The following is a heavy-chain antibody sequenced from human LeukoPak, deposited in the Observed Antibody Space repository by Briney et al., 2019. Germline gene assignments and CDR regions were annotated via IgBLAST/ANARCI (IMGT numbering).Heavy chain of an antibody. Sequence: GGSLRLSCAASGFTLSSYGMHWVRQAPGKGLEWVAVISYDGSNKYYADSVKGRFTISRGNSKNTLYLQMNSLRAEDTAVYYCAKEVVDTARDWGQGTLVTVSS. CDR2: ISYDGSNK. V-gene: IGHV3-30*18. CDR3: AKEVVDTARD. J-gene: IGHJ4*02. CDR1: GFTLSSYG. D-gene: IGHD5-18*01.